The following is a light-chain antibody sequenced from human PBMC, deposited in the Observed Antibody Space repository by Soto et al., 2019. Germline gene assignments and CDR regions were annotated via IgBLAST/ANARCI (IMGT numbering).Light chain of an antibody. CDR3: QTYNTAPQT. CDR1: QGIIDY. CDR2: AAS. Sequence: DIQMTQSPSSLSASIGDRVTITCRASQGIIDYVAWFQQKAGKAPKLLIYAASTLQPGVPSRFSGSGSRTDFTLTLSSLQPEDVATYYCQTYNTAPQTFGPGTKVEIK. V-gene: IGKV1-27*01. J-gene: IGKJ1*01.